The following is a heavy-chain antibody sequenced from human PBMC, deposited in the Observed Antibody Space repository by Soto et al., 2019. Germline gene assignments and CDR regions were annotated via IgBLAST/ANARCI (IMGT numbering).Heavy chain of an antibody. CDR1: GFTFSSYA. J-gene: IGHJ4*02. CDR3: AKALDYYDSSGYFSPGHALDY. V-gene: IGHV3-23*01. CDR2: ISGSGGST. D-gene: IGHD3-22*01. Sequence: VGSLRLSCAASGFTFSSYAMSWVRQAPGKGLEWVSAISGSGGSTYYADSVKGRFTISRDNSKNTLYLQMNSLRAEDTAVYYCAKALDYYDSSGYFSPGHALDYWGQGTLVTVSS.